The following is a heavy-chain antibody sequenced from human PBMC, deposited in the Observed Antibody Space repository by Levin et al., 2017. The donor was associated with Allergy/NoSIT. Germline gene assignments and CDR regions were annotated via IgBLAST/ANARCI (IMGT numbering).Heavy chain of an antibody. CDR2: ISWNSGSI. D-gene: IGHD6-25*01. J-gene: IGHJ3*02. CDR1: GFTFDDYA. CDR3: ARDNSGLADAFDI. Sequence: SLKISCAASGFTFDDYAMHWVRQAPGKGLEWVSGISWNSGSIGYADSVKGRFTISRDNAKNSLYLQMNSLRTEDTALYYCARDNSGLADAFDIWGQGTMVIVSS. V-gene: IGHV3-9*01.